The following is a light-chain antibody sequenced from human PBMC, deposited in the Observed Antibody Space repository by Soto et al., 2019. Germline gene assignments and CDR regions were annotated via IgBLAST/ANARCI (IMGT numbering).Light chain of an antibody. CDR3: QQHVTSSPRA. Sequence: EIVMTQSPGTLSLSPGERATLSCRASHTISSSYLACYQKKQGQAPRLLMYGISRRATGIPDRFSGSGSGIDVTLPTTSLQPDDFAVYYCQQHVTSSPRAFGQGTKVELK. V-gene: IGKV3-20*01. CDR2: GIS. J-gene: IGKJ1*01. CDR1: HTISSSY.